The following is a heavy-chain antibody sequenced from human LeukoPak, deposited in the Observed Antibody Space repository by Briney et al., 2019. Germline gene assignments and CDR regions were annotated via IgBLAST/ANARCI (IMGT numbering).Heavy chain of an antibody. CDR2: ISYDGSNK. Sequence: PGGSLRLSCAASGFTFSSYGMHWVRQAPGKGLEWVAVISYDGSNKYYADSVKGRFTISRDNSKNTLYLQMNSLRAEDTAVYYCAKGHLLIVTYDAFDIWGQGTMVTVSS. CDR3: AKGHLLIVTYDAFDI. D-gene: IGHD3-3*02. V-gene: IGHV3-30*18. J-gene: IGHJ3*02. CDR1: GFTFSSYG.